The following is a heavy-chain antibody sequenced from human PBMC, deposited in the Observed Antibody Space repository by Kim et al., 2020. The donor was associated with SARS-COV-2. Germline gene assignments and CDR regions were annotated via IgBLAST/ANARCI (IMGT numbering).Heavy chain of an antibody. J-gene: IGHJ4*02. D-gene: IGHD6-19*01. CDR2: VHYTGSF. CDR1: GGPISSYY. CDR3: ARAPRVWVWLAFDY. Sequence: SETLSLTCTVSGGPISSYYWNWIRQPPGKGLEWIGYVHYTGSFNYNPSLKGRVSISVDTSENQFSLELTSLTAADSAIYYCARAPRVWVWLAFDYWGRGTLLAVSS. V-gene: IGHV4-59*01.